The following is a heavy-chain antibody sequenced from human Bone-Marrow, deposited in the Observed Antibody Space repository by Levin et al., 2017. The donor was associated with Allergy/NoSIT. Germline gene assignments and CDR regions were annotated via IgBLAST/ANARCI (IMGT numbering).Heavy chain of an antibody. CDR3: ARHAGPIHLWLMDY. Sequence: SETLSLTCTVSGGSISTYYWSWIRQPPGKGLEWIGYVYYSGSTNYNPSLKSRVTMSVDTSKNHFSLKLSSVTAADTALYYCARHAGPIHLWLMDYWGQGTLVTVTS. CDR1: GGSISTYY. CDR2: VYYSGST. J-gene: IGHJ4*02. D-gene: IGHD5-18*01. V-gene: IGHV4-59*08.